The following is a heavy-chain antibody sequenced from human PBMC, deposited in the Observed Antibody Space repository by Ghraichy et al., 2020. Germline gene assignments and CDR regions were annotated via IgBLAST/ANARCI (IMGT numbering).Heavy chain of an antibody. J-gene: IGHJ4*02. CDR1: GFTFSSYA. D-gene: IGHD3-3*01. Sequence: GGSLRLSCAASGFTFSSYAMSWVRQAPGKGLEWVSAISGSGGSTYYADSVKGRFTISRDNSKNTLYLQMNSLRAEDTAVYYCAKVQKYDFWSGNYFDYWGQGTLVTVSS. CDR3: AKVQKYDFWSGNYFDY. CDR2: ISGSGGST. V-gene: IGHV3-23*01.